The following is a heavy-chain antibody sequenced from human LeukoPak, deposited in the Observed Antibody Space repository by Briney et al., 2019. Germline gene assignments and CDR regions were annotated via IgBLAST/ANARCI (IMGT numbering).Heavy chain of an antibody. CDR2: IHNSGTT. Sequence: PSETLSLTCAVYGGSFSGYYWSWIRQPPGKGLEWIGYIHNSGTTNYNPSLKSRVTMSVDTSRNQFSLKLTSVTAADTAVYYCARYLRIEGKYNFDYWGQGTLVTVSS. V-gene: IGHV4-59*01. CDR3: ARYLRIEGKYNFDY. J-gene: IGHJ4*02. D-gene: IGHD1-26*01. CDR1: GGSFSGYY.